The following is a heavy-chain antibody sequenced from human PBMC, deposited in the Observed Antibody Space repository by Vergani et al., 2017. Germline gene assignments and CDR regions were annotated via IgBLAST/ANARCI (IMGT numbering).Heavy chain of an antibody. V-gene: IGHV1-69*02. Sequence: QVQLVQSGAEVKKPGSSVKVSCKASGGTFSSYTISWVRQAPGQGLEWMGRIIPILGIANYAQKVQGRVTITADKSTSTAYMELSSLRSEDTAVYYCARPGYSSSWYDYWGQGTLVTVSS. D-gene: IGHD6-13*01. CDR3: ARPGYSSSWYDY. J-gene: IGHJ4*02. CDR2: IIPILGIA. CDR1: GGTFSSYT.